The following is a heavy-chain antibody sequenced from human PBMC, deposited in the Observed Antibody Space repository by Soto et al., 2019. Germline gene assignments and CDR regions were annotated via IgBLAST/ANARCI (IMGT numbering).Heavy chain of an antibody. D-gene: IGHD3-3*01. J-gene: IGHJ5*02. CDR2: IKNKIDGGTT. CDR3: TTGEFAFWSGYPNYFDP. Sequence: EVQLVESGGGLVKPGGSLRLSCTASGMTFINAWMNWVRQAPGKGPEWVGRIKNKIDGGTTDYAAPVKGRFNISRDDSKNTLYLQMNSLRTEDTAVYYCTTGEFAFWSGYPNYFDPWGRGTLVTVSS. V-gene: IGHV3-15*05. CDR1: GMTFINAW.